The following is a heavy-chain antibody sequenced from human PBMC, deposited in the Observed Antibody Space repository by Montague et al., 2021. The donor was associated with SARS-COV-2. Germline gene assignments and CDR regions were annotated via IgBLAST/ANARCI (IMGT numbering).Heavy chain of an antibody. CDR2: TCYRSKWYN. CDR3: ARGIWFGELLTGYYYYGMDV. J-gene: IGHJ6*02. Sequence: CAISGDSVSSNRAAWNWIRQSPSRGLEWLGRTCYRSKWYNDYAVSVKSRITINPDTSKNQFSLQLNSATPEDTAVYYCARGIWFGELLTGYYYYGMDVWGQGTTVTVSS. V-gene: IGHV6-1*01. D-gene: IGHD3-10*01. CDR1: GDSVSSNRAA.